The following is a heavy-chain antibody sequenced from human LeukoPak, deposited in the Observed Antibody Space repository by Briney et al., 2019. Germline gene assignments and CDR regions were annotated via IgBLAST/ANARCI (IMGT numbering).Heavy chain of an antibody. V-gene: IGHV3-23*01. Sequence: GGSLRLSCEASGFTFSNYSMNWVRQAPGKGLEWVSAISGSGGSTYYADSVKGRFTISRDNSKNTLYLQMNSLRAEDTAVYYCAKDGQWLVRGYFQHWGQGTLVTVSS. CDR1: GFTFSNYS. CDR2: ISGSGGST. CDR3: AKDGQWLVRGYFQH. D-gene: IGHD6-19*01. J-gene: IGHJ1*01.